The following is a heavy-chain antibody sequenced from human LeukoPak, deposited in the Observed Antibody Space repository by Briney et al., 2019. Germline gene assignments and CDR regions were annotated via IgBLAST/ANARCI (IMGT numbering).Heavy chain of an antibody. D-gene: IGHD4-17*01. V-gene: IGHV4-34*01. CDR1: GGSFSGYY. CDR3: ARNYDYGDYGGFDY. J-gene: IGHJ4*02. CDR2: INHSGST. Sequence: SETLSLTCAVYGGSFSGYYWSWIRQPPGKGLEWIGEINHSGSTNYNPSLKSRVTISVDTSKNQFSLKLSSVTAADTAMYYCARNYDYGDYGGFDYWGQGTLVTVSS.